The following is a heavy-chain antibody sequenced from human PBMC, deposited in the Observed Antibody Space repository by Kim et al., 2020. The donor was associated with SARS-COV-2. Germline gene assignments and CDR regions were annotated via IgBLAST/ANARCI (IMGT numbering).Heavy chain of an antibody. CDR1: GFTFSSYW. D-gene: IGHD5-12*01. CDR2: IKQDGSEK. Sequence: GGSLRLSCAASGFTFSSYWMSWVRQAPGKGLEWVANIKQDGSEKYYVDSVKGRFTISRDNAKNSLYLQMNSLRAEDTAVYYCAREGGYSGYDWKGSFYYWGQGALVTVSS. J-gene: IGHJ4*02. CDR3: AREGGYSGYDWKGSFYY. V-gene: IGHV3-7*01.